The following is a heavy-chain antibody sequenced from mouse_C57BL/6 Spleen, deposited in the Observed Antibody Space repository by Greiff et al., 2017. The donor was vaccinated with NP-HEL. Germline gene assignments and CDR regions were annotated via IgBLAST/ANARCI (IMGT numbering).Heavy chain of an antibody. V-gene: IGHV1-52*01. Sequence: VQLQQPGAELVRPGSSVKLSCKASGYTFTSYWMHWVKQRPIQGLEWIGNIDPSDSETHYNQKFKDKATLTVDKSSSTAYMQLSSLTSEDSAVYYCARGRTGGPFAYWGQGTLVTVSA. CDR3: ARGRTGGPFAY. CDR1: GYTFTSYW. CDR2: IDPSDSET. D-gene: IGHD4-1*01. J-gene: IGHJ3*01.